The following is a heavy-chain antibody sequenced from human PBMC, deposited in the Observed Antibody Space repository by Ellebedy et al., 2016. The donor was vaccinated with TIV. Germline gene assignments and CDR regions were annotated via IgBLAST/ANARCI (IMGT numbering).Heavy chain of an antibody. CDR1: GFSLNVNY. V-gene: IGHV3-23*01. CDR3: AKRQYNWNDVHAPIDY. D-gene: IGHD1-20*01. J-gene: IGHJ4*02. CDR2: ISGSGGST. Sequence: PGGSLRLSCAASGFSLNVNYMSWVRQAPGKGLEWVSAISGSGGSTYYADSVKGRFTISRDNSKNTLYLQMNSLRAEDTAVYYCAKRQYNWNDVHAPIDYWGQGTLVTVSS.